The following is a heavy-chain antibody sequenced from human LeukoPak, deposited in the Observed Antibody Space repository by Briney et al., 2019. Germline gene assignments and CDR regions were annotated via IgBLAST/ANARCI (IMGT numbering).Heavy chain of an antibody. CDR1: GFTFSSYA. V-gene: IGHV3-64*01. Sequence: GGSLRLSCAASGFTFSSYAMYWVRQAPGKGLEYVSAISSNGGGTYYGSSVKGRFTISRDNSKNTLYLQMGSLRAEDMAVYYCARGDLVVTLEGPIDYWGQGTLVTVSS. CDR3: ARGDLVVTLEGPIDY. D-gene: IGHD2-21*02. CDR2: ISSNGGGT. J-gene: IGHJ4*02.